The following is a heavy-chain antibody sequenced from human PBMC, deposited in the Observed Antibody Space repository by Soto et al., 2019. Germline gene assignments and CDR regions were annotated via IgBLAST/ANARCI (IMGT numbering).Heavy chain of an antibody. D-gene: IGHD2-8*01. CDR1: GFTFSSYG. Sequence: QVQLVESGGGVVQPGRSLRLSCAASGFTFSSYGMHWVRQAPGKGLEWVAVIWYDGSNKYYADSVKGRFTISRDNSKNTLYLQMNSLRAEDTAVYYCARDLGYCTNGVCYSRPHYYYGMDVWGQGTTVTVSS. J-gene: IGHJ6*02. CDR2: IWYDGSNK. CDR3: ARDLGYCTNGVCYSRPHYYYGMDV. V-gene: IGHV3-33*01.